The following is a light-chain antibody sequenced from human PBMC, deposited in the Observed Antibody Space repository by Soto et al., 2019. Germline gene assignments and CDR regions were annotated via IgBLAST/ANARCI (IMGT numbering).Light chain of an antibody. J-gene: IGKJ1*01. Sequence: DIVMTQSPDALSVSLSEVATLKFTSSQSVLYSSNNNNYLAWYQQKPGQPPKLLIYDASSLESGVPSRFSGSGSGTEFTLTISSLQPDDFATYYCQQYNSYSWTFSQGTKVDIK. CDR3: QQYNSYSWT. CDR2: DAS. CDR1: QSVLYSSNNNNY. V-gene: IGKV4-1*01.